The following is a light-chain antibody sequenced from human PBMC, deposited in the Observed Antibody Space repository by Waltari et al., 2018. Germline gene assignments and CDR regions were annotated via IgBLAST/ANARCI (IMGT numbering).Light chain of an antibody. CDR2: DTS. CDR3: QQTSSWPLT. J-gene: IGKJ4*01. V-gene: IGKV3-11*01. Sequence: EIVLTQSPATLSLSPGQRATLSCRASQSVSINLGWYQQKLGQPPLLLIYDTSNRATGIPDRFSASGFGTDFTLTISSLEPEDFAVYFCQQTSSWPLTFGGGTKVEIK. CDR1: QSVSIN.